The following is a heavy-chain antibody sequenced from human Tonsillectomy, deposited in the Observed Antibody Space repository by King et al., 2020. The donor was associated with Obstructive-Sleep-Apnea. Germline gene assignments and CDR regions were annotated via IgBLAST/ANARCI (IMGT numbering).Heavy chain of an antibody. CDR3: ARDGRYYYDSSGYYSPSDY. CDR2: IKQDGSEK. CDR1: GFTFSSYW. D-gene: IGHD3-22*01. J-gene: IGHJ4*02. V-gene: IGHV3-7*01. Sequence: VQLVESGGGLVQPGGSLRLSCAASGFTFSSYWMSWVRQAPGKGLEWVANIKQDGSEKYYVDSVKGRFTISRDNAKNSLYLQMNSLWAEDTAVYYCARDGRYYYDSSGYYSPSDYWGQGTLVTVSS.